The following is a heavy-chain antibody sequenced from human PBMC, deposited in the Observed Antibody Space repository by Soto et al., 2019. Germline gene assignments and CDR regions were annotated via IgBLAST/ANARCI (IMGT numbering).Heavy chain of an antibody. CDR3: ARYRDPLYSTGYYAGAY. CDR1: GYTFTGYY. CDR2: ISPNSGDT. V-gene: IGHV1-2*02. D-gene: IGHD6-19*01. Sequence: QVKLVQSGAEVKKPGASVKVSCKASGYTFTGYYMHWVRQAPGQGLEWMGWISPNSGDTNYAQKLQGRDTMTRDTSIDTSNMKLSRQRPDDTAVYYCARYRDPLYSTGYYAGAYWDQGTQVTVTS. J-gene: IGHJ4*02.